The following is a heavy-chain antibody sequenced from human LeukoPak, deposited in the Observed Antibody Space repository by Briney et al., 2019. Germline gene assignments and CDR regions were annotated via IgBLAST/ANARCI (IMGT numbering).Heavy chain of an antibody. J-gene: IGHJ4*02. CDR2: IYYSGST. V-gene: IGHV4-59*08. CDR3: ARHDYSNYPSFDY. CDR1: GGSISSYY. D-gene: IGHD4-11*01. Sequence: SETLSLTCTVSGGSISSYYWGWIRQPPGKGLEWIGYIYYSGSTNYNPSLKRRVTISVDTSKNQFSLRLSSVTAADTAVYFCARHDYSNYPSFDYWGQGTLVTVSS.